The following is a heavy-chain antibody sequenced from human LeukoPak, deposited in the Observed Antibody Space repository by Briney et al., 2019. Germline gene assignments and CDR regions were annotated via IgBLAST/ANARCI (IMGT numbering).Heavy chain of an antibody. Sequence: ASVKVSCKASGYTFTGYYMRWVRQAPGQGLEWMGRINPNSGGTNYAQKFQGRVTMTRDTSISTAYMELSRLRSDDTAVYYCARAKSSGSSGYYYDWDFDYWGQGTLVTVSS. D-gene: IGHD3-22*01. J-gene: IGHJ4*02. CDR2: INPNSGGT. CDR1: GYTFTGYY. CDR3: ARAKSSGSSGYYYDWDFDY. V-gene: IGHV1-2*06.